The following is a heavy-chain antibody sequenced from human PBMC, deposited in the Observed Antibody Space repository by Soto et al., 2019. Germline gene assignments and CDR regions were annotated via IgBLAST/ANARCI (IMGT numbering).Heavy chain of an antibody. CDR1: GFTFSSYG. Sequence: QVQLVESGGGVVQPGRSLRLSCAASGFTFSSYGMHWVRQAPGKGLEWVAVISYDGSNKYYADSVKGRFTISRDNSKNTLYLQMNSLRAEDTAVYYCAKGFNDYGDYVRGYYFDYWGQGTLVTVSS. V-gene: IGHV3-30*18. CDR3: AKGFNDYGDYVRGYYFDY. CDR2: ISYDGSNK. D-gene: IGHD4-17*01. J-gene: IGHJ4*02.